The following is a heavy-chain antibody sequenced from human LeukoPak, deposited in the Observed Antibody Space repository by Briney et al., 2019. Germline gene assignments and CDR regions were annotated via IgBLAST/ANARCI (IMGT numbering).Heavy chain of an antibody. J-gene: IGHJ4*02. CDR1: GFTFSNFA. Sequence: GGSLRLSCAASGFTFSNFAIHWVRQPPGKGLEWVAAISYDGANKYYADSVKGRFTISRDNAKNSLYLQMNSLRAEDTAVYYCARERSAAGTPFEDYWGQGTLVTVSS. CDR3: ARERSAAGTPFEDY. V-gene: IGHV3-30-3*01. D-gene: IGHD6-13*01. CDR2: ISYDGANK.